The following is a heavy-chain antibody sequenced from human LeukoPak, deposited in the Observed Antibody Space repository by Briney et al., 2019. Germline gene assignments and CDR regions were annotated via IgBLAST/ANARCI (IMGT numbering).Heavy chain of an antibody. CDR1: GFTFSSYA. D-gene: IGHD3-22*01. CDR3: ARDSDHYDSSGYFLGIMEGPY. Sequence: GGSLRLSCAASGFTFSSYAMSWVRQAPGKGLEWVSAISGSGGSTYYADSVKGRFTISRDNSKNSLYLQMNSLRDEDTALYYCARDSDHYDSSGYFLGIMEGPYWGQGTLVTVSS. CDR2: ISGSGGST. J-gene: IGHJ4*02. V-gene: IGHV3-23*01.